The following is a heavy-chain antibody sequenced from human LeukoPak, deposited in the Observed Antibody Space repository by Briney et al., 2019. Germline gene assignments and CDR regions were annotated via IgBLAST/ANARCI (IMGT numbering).Heavy chain of an antibody. V-gene: IGHV4-61*02. J-gene: IGHJ4*02. CDR2: IYTSGST. CDR3: ARGAVAPDVGPEDY. Sequence: SETLSLTCTVSGGSISSGSYYWSWIRQPAGKGLEWIGRIYTSGSTNYNPSFKSRVTISVDTSKNQFSLKLSSVTAADTAVYYCARGAVAPDVGPEDYWGQGTLVTVSS. D-gene: IGHD6-19*01. CDR1: GGSISSGSYY.